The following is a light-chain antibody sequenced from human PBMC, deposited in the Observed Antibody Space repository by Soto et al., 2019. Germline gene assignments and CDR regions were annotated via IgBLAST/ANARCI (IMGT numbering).Light chain of an antibody. J-gene: IGKJ2*01. V-gene: IGKV1-6*01. Sequence: AIQMTQSPSSLSASVGDRVTITCRASQGVRSDLGWYQQRPGKAPKLLIYPASGLQTGVPSRFSGGGSGTDFTLTISSLQPEDFATYYCLQDFSFPLTFGQGTKVDIK. CDR3: LQDFSFPLT. CDR1: QGVRSD. CDR2: PAS.